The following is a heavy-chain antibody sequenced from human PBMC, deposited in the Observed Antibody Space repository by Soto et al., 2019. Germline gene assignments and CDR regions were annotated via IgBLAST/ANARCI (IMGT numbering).Heavy chain of an antibody. J-gene: IGHJ4*02. Sequence: GGSLRLSCAASGFNFDDYYMSWVRQAPGKGLEYIAYISSLNHYNNYADSVKGRFTISIDKARNSLQLQMSSLRSEDTAVYYCVRLLSRRSTVSRGRGTLVTGSS. D-gene: IGHD1-26*01. CDR1: GFNFDDYY. V-gene: IGHV3-11*06. CDR3: VRLLSRRSTVS. CDR2: ISSLNHYN.